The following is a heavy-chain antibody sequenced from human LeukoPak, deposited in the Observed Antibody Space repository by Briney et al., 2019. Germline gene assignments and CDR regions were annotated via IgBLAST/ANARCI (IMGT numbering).Heavy chain of an antibody. CDR1: GGSISGFY. CDR2: ISYSGLT. J-gene: IGHJ4*02. D-gene: IGHD6-19*01. CDR3: ARHQAIAGPFDN. V-gene: IGHV4-59*08. Sequence: SETLSLTCDVSGGSISGFYWSWFRQPPGKGLEWIGQISYSGLTKFNPALKSRVRISVDTSKNQISVALNSVTAADTAFYFCARHQAIAGPFDNWGQGTLVTVSS.